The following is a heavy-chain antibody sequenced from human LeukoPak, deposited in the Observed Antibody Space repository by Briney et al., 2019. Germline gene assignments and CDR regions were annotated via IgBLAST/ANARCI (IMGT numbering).Heavy chain of an antibody. Sequence: SHTLSLTCAISGDSVSSNSAAWNWIRQSPSRGLEWLGRTYYRSKWYNDYAVSVKSRITINPDTSKNQFSLQLNSVTPEDTAVYYCARNAPEYSGYGTHYYYYYYMDVWGKGTTVTVSS. CDR3: ARNAPEYSGYGTHYYYYYYMDV. CDR2: TYYRSKWYN. D-gene: IGHD5-12*01. CDR1: GDSVSSNSAA. V-gene: IGHV6-1*01. J-gene: IGHJ6*03.